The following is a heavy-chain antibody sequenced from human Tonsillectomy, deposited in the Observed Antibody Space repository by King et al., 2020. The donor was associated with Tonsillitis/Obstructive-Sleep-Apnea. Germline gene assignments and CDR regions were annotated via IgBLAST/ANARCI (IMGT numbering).Heavy chain of an antibody. D-gene: IGHD4-17*01. CDR2: ISSRSTYL. CDR3: ARDQRSDFGDYGGY. CDR1: GFTFSTYI. V-gene: IGHV3-21*01. Sequence: VQLVESGGGLGKPGGSLRLSCAASGFTFSTYIMNWVRQAPGEGLEWVASISSRSTYLYYADSLKGRFTISRDNAKNSLYLQMNSLGAEDPAVYYCARDQRSDFGDYGGYWGQGTLVTVSS. J-gene: IGHJ4*02.